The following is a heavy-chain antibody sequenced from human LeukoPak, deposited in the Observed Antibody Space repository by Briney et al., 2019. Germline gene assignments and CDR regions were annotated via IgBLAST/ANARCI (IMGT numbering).Heavy chain of an antibody. Sequence: GSLRLSCAASGFTFSSYAMSWVRQAPGKGLEWIGEIIQSGVTNYNPSHKSRATISIDTSKNQFSLKLSSVTAADTAVYSCARGNRAGYNFDYWGQGALVTVSS. J-gene: IGHJ4*02. CDR3: ARGNRAGYNFDY. V-gene: IGHV4-34*01. CDR1: GFTFSSYA. CDR2: IIQSGVT. D-gene: IGHD5-24*01.